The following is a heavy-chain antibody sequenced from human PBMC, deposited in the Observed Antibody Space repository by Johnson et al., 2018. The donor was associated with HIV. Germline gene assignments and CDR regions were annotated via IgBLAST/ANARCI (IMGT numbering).Heavy chain of an antibody. CDR1: GFTFTNYW. V-gene: IGHV3-7*05. CDR2: INQDGSEK. D-gene: IGHD1-1*01. CDR3: AKDVKGELDDFDI. J-gene: IGHJ3*02. Sequence: VQLVESGGGLIQPGGSLRLSCAASGFTFTNYWMSWVRQVPGKGLEWMANINQDGSEKYYVGSLEGRFTISRDNAKNSLYLQMNSLRPDDTAVYYCAKDVKGELDDFDIWGQGTMVTLSS.